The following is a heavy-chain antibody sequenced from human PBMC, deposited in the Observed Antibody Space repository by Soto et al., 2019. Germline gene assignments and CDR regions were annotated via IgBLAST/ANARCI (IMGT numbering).Heavy chain of an antibody. D-gene: IGHD4-17*01. CDR1: GYTFTDHY. V-gene: IGHV1-2*02. Sequence: QVQLVQSGAEVKKPGASVKVSYVASGYTFTDHYIHWVRQAPGQGLEWMGWINPHSGDTIYAQKFQGRVTLTREPSISTAYMELSRLRSDDTAVYYCARGRTVNFYGMDVWGQGTTVTVSS. J-gene: IGHJ6*02. CDR3: ARGRTVNFYGMDV. CDR2: INPHSGDT.